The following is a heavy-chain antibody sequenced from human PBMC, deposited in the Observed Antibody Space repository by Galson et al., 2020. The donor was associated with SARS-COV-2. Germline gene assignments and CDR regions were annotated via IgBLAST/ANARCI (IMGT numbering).Heavy chain of an antibody. D-gene: IGHD1-26*01. Sequence: ASETLSLTCIVSGGSISSSRYYWGWIRQPPGRGLEWIGSIYYGGGSTHYNPSLKSQVTISVDTSKNQFSMKVTSVTAADTAVYYCARQNRIMGKYYGPFDIWGQGTMVTVSS. CDR2: IYYGGGST. CDR1: GGSISSSRYY. CDR3: ARQNRIMGKYYGPFDI. J-gene: IGHJ3*02. V-gene: IGHV4-39*01.